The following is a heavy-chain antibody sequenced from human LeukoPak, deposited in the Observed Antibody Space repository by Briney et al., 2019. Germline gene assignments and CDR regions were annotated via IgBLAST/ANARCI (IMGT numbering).Heavy chain of an antibody. D-gene: IGHD1-26*01. CDR2: INPSGGRT. V-gene: IGHV1-46*01. Sequence: ASVKVSCKACGYTFISCYIHWVRQAPGQGLEWMGIINPSGGRTGNAQKSQGRATMTRDMSRSTVYMELSSLRSEDTAVYYCARAQGSYYHYYMDVWGKGTTVTVSS. J-gene: IGHJ6*03. CDR1: GYTFISCY. CDR3: ARAQGSYYHYYMDV.